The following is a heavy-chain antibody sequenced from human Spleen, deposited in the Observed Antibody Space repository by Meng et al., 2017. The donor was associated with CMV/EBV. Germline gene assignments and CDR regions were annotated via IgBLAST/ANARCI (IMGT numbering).Heavy chain of an antibody. CDR1: GFTFGDYA. D-gene: IGHD2-2*02. J-gene: IGHJ4*02. CDR2: ISSSGSTI. Sequence: GGSLRLSCTASGFTFGDYAMSWVRQAPGKGLEWVSYISSSGSTIYYADSVKGRFTISRDNAKNSLYLQMNSLRAEDTAVYYCASRCSSTSCNIFDYWGQGTLVTVSS. CDR3: ASRCSSTSCNIFDY. V-gene: IGHV3-11*01.